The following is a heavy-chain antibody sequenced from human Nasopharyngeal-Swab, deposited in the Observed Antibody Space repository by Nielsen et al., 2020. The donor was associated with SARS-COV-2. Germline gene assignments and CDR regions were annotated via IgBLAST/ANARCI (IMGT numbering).Heavy chain of an antibody. J-gene: IGHJ3*02. D-gene: IGHD2-15*01. V-gene: IGHV3-33*01. CDR2: IWYDGSNK. Sequence: RQGPGKGLEWVAVIWYDGSNKYYADSVKGRFTISRDNSKNTLYLQMNSLRAEDTAVYYCARVQNYCSGGSCSTLDAFDIWGQGTMVTASS. CDR3: ARVQNYCSGGSCSTLDAFDI.